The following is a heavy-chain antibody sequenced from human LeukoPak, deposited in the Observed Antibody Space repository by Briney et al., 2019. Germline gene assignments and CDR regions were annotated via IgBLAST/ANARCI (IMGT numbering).Heavy chain of an antibody. Sequence: SDTLSLTCTVSGGSISTYYWSWIPHPPGKGLEWIGYIYFSGNSNYNPSLKSRVTISVDTSKNQFSLKLSSVTAADTAVYYCAGLGASGNGYLSWFDPWGQGTLVTVSS. D-gene: IGHD3-22*01. CDR2: IYFSGNS. CDR3: AGLGASGNGYLSWFDP. J-gene: IGHJ5*02. V-gene: IGHV4-59*07. CDR1: GGSISTYY.